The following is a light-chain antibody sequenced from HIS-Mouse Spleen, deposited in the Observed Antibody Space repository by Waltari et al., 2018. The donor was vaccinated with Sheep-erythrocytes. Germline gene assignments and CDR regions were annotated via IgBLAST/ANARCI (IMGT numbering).Light chain of an antibody. Sequence: SYELTQPPSVSVSPGQTASITCSGDTLGDKYACWYQQKPGQSPVLVIYQASKRPSGVPERFSGSNSGNTATLTISGTQAMDEADYYCQAWDSSTGVVFGGGTKLTVL. J-gene: IGLJ2*01. V-gene: IGLV3-1*01. CDR3: QAWDSSTGVV. CDR1: TLGDKY. CDR2: QAS.